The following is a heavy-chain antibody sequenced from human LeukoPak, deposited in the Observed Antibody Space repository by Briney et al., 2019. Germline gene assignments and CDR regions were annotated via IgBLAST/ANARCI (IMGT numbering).Heavy chain of an antibody. V-gene: IGHV1-18*01. J-gene: IGHJ4*02. Sequence: ASVKVSCKASGYTFTSYGISWVRQAPGQGLEWMGWISAYNGNTNYAQKLQGRVTMTTDTSTRTAYMELRSLRSDDTAVYYCARDDYDILTGYYTPDYWGQGTLVTVVS. CDR3: ARDDYDILTGYYTPDY. CDR2: ISAYNGNT. D-gene: IGHD3-9*01. CDR1: GYTFTSYG.